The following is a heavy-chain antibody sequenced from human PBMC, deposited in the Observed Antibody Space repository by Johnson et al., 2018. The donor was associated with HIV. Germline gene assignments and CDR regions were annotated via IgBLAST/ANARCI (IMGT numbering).Heavy chain of an antibody. CDR2: IYSGGRT. J-gene: IGHJ3*02. CDR1: GFAVSKNY. V-gene: IGHV3-66*02. Sequence: EQLVESGGGLVQPGGSLRLSCAASGFAVSKNYLTWVRQAPGKGLEWVSIIYSGGRTYYADSVKGRFTISRDNSKNTLYLQMNSLRAEDTAVYYCAREREGAFDIWGQGTMVTVSS. CDR3: AREREGAFDI.